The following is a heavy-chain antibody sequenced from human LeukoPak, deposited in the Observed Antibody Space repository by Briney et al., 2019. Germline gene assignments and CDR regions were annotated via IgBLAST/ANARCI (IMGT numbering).Heavy chain of an antibody. Sequence: GASVKVSCKASGYSFTDKYMHWVRQAPGQGLEWMGWINPNSGGTNYAQKFQGRVTMTTDTSMSTAYMELSRLTSDDTAVYYCARINYRPIIKFFDFWGQGTLVTVSS. CDR2: INPNSGGT. CDR1: GYSFTDKY. CDR3: ARINYRPIIKFFDF. D-gene: IGHD4-11*01. J-gene: IGHJ4*02. V-gene: IGHV1-2*02.